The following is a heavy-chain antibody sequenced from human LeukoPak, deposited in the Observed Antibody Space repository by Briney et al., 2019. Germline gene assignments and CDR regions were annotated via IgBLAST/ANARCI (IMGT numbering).Heavy chain of an antibody. D-gene: IGHD3-9*01. CDR1: GFSLDDYA. CDR3: IKDMGFDLLKDAFHV. J-gene: IGHJ3*01. CDR2: ISWDSGSQ. Sequence: GGSLRLSCVGSGFSLDDYAMHWVRQVPGKGLKWVSSISWDSGSQAYADSVRGRFTISRDNAKNSLYLQMNSLRPEDTAFYYCIKDMGFDLLKDAFHVWGQGTLVTVSS. V-gene: IGHV3-9*01.